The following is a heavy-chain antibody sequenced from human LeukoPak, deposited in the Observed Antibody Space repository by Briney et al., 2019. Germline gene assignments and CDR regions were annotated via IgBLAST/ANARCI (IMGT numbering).Heavy chain of an antibody. CDR3: ARHDPRGEPARLGFFDY. CDR1: GDSINNYY. D-gene: IGHD6-6*01. Sequence: PSETLSLTCTVSGDSINNYYWSWIRQPPGKGLEWIAYIYYSGSTNYNPSLKSRVTISVDTSKNQSSLTLSPVTAADTAVYYCARHDPRGEPARLGFFDYWGQGTLVTVSS. V-gene: IGHV4-59*08. J-gene: IGHJ4*02. CDR2: IYYSGST.